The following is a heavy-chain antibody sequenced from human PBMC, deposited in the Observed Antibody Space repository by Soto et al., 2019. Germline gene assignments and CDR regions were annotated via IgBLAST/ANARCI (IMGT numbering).Heavy chain of an antibody. Sequence: GGSLRLSCAAAGFTFSSYAMSWVRQSPGKGLEWVSAITDSGGVTYHGDSVKGRFTISRDNSKNTLYLQMNGLKAEDTAVYYCAKGSASSRPYYFDYWGQGTLVTVSS. CDR3: AKGSASSRPYYFDY. D-gene: IGHD6-13*01. CDR1: GFTFSSYA. J-gene: IGHJ4*02. CDR2: ITDSGGVT. V-gene: IGHV3-23*01.